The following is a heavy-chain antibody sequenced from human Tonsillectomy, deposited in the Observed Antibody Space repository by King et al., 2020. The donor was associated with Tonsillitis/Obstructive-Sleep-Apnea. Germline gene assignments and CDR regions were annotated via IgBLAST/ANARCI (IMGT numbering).Heavy chain of an antibody. Sequence: VQLVESGGGLVKPGGSLRLSCAASGFTFSSYSMYWVRQAPGKGLEWVSSISSSSRYIYYADSVKGRFTISRDNAKNSLYLQMNSLRAEDTAVYYCARDMKADYGVDYWGQGTLVTVSS. CDR3: ARDMKADYGVDY. V-gene: IGHV3-21*01. CDR2: ISSSSRYI. CDR1: GFTFSSYS. D-gene: IGHD4-17*01. J-gene: IGHJ4*02.